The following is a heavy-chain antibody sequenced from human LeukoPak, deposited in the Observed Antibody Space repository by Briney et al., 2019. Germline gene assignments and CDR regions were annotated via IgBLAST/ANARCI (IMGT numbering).Heavy chain of an antibody. Sequence: PGGSLRLSCAASGFTFSSYGMHWVRQAPGKGLEWVAVIWYDGSNKYYADSVKGRFTISRDNSKNTLYLQMNSLRAEDTAVYYCARDRDPRGKWELLRYQFYYYYYYMDGWGKGTTVTVSS. CDR3: ARDRDPRGKWELLRYQFYYYYYYMDG. D-gene: IGHD1-26*01. CDR2: IWYDGSNK. J-gene: IGHJ6*03. V-gene: IGHV3-33*01. CDR1: GFTFSSYG.